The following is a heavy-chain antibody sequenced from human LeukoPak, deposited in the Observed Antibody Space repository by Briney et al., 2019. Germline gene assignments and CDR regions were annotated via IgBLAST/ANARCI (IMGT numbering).Heavy chain of an antibody. CDR3: AKDYRRLLWFGDRLKGYYYGMDV. V-gene: IGHV3-23*01. J-gene: IGHJ6*04. Sequence: GGSLRLSCAASGFTFSSYAMSWVRQAPGKGLEWVSAISGSDGSTYYADSVKGRFTISRDNSKNTLYLQMNSLRAEDTAVYYCAKDYRRLLWFGDRLKGYYYGMDVWGKGTTVTVSS. CDR1: GFTFSSYA. CDR2: ISGSDGST. D-gene: IGHD3-10*01.